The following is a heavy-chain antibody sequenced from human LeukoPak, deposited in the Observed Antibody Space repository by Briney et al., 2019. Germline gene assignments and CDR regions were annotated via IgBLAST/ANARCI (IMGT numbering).Heavy chain of an antibody. D-gene: IGHD5-18*01. Sequence: SETLSLTCTVSGGSISSISYYWGWIRQPPGKGLEWIGSLYYGGSTYYNPSLKSRVTISVDMSKNQFSLMLSSVTAVDTAVYYCAREDTATATGALDIWGQGAMVTVSS. CDR2: LYYGGST. CDR1: GGSISSISYY. V-gene: IGHV4-39*01. CDR3: AREDTATATGALDI. J-gene: IGHJ3*02.